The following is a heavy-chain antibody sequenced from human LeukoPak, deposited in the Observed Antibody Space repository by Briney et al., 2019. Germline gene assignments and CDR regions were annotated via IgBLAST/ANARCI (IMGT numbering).Heavy chain of an antibody. CDR2: IYYSGST. Sequence: PSETLSLTCAVYGGSFSGYYWSWIRQPPGKGLEWIGYIYYSGSTNYNPSLKSRVTISVGTSKNQFSLKLSSVTAADTAVYYCARHEGPGVVPAANGMDVWGQGTTVTVSS. V-gene: IGHV4-59*08. D-gene: IGHD2-2*01. CDR3: ARHEGPGVVPAANGMDV. CDR1: GGSFSGYY. J-gene: IGHJ6*02.